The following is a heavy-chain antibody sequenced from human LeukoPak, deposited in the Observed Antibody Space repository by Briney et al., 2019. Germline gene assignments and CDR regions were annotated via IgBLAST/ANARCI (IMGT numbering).Heavy chain of an antibody. Sequence: SGTLSLTCGVSGGSISNTNWWSWVRQPSGQGLEWIGEISLTGLTHYNPSLESRVTVSLDKSKNQLSLNLTSVTAADTAVYYCSRENGAFSPFGYWGQGTLVTVLS. D-gene: IGHD2-8*01. CDR1: GGSISNTNW. CDR3: SRENGAFSPFGY. J-gene: IGHJ4*02. V-gene: IGHV4-4*02. CDR2: ISLTGLT.